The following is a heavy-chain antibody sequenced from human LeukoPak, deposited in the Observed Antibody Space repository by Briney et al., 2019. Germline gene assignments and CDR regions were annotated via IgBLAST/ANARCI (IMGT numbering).Heavy chain of an antibody. CDR2: IKQDGSEK. CDR3: AKDGDCSGGTCYSGFDV. J-gene: IGHJ6*02. V-gene: IGHV3-7*01. CDR1: GFNFSRYW. Sequence: GGSLRLSCAASGFNFSRYWMTWVRQAPGKGRQWVANIKQDGSEKYYVDSVKGRFSISRDNAKNSLYLQMNRLRAENTAVYYCAKDGDCSGGTCYSGFDVWGQGTTVTVSS. D-gene: IGHD2-15*01.